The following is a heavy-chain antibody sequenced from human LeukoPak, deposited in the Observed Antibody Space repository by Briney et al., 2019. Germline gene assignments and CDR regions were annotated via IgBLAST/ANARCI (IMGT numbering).Heavy chain of an antibody. Sequence: GGSLRLSCAASGFTFSSYAMSWVRQAPGKGLEWVSAISGSGGSTYYADSVKGRFTISRDNSKNTLYLQMNSLRDEDTAVYYCAKDFYGDPYYFDYWGQGTLVTVSS. D-gene: IGHD4-17*01. V-gene: IGHV3-23*01. CDR1: GFTFSSYA. J-gene: IGHJ4*02. CDR3: AKDFYGDPYYFDY. CDR2: ISGSGGST.